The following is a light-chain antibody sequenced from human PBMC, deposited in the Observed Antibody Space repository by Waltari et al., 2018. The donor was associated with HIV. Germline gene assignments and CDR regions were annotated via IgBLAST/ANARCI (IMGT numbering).Light chain of an antibody. CDR3: QQYDSSPYT. V-gene: IGKV3-20*01. CDR2: SAS. J-gene: IGKJ2*01. Sequence: EIVLTQSPAALSLSPGEAATVSCRASKNVTSQYLAWYQQKSGQAPRLLLVSASTRNSGVPTRFGGAGSGADFTLTVTRLEPEDFALYFCQQYDSSPYTFGQGT. CDR1: KNVTSQY.